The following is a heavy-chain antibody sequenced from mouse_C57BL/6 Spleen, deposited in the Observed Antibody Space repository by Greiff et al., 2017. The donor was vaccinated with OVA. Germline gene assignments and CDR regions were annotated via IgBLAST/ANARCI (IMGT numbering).Heavy chain of an antibody. Sequence: EVKLVESGGGLVKSGGSLKLSCAASGFTFSSYAMSWVRQTPEKRLEWVATISDGGSYTYYPDNVKGRFTISRDNAKNNLYLQMSHLKSEDTAMYYCERERAYFDYWGQGTTLTVSS. D-gene: IGHD3-3*01. V-gene: IGHV5-4*01. J-gene: IGHJ2*01. CDR2: ISDGGSYT. CDR3: ERERAYFDY. CDR1: GFTFSSYA.